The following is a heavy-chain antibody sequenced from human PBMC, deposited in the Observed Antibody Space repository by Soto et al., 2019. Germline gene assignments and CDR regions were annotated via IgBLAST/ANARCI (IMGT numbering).Heavy chain of an antibody. J-gene: IGHJ4*02. CDR1: GGSISSSSYY. Sequence: QLQLQESGPGLVKPSETLSLTCTVSGGSISSSSYYWGWIRQPPGKGLEWIGSIYYSGSTYYNPSLKSGVTIPVATPKNQFSWKLGSVTAADTVVYYCARHGGGGVDYWGQGTLVTVSS. CDR2: IYYSGST. V-gene: IGHV4-39*01. D-gene: IGHD2-15*01. CDR3: ARHGGGGVDY.